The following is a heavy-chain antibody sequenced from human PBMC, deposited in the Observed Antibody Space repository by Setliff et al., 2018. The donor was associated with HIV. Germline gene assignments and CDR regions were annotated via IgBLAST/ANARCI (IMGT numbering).Heavy chain of an antibody. Sequence: ASVKVSCKASGFTFTRSAMQWVRQARGQRLEWIGWIVVGSGNTNYAQKFQERVTITRDMSTSTAYMELSSLRSEDTAVYYCAADLGAVLWFGEFGFDPWGQGTLVTVSS. V-gene: IGHV1-58*02. D-gene: IGHD3-10*01. CDR2: IVVGSGNT. CDR3: AADLGAVLWFGEFGFDP. J-gene: IGHJ5*02. CDR1: GFTFTRSA.